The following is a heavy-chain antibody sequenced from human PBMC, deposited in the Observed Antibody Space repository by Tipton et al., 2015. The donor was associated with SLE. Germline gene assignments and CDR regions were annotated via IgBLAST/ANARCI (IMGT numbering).Heavy chain of an antibody. CDR1: GGSISSHY. CDR3: ARDPVDEASYFDC. V-gene: IGHV6-1*01. CDR2: TYHRSKWYN. J-gene: IGHJ4*02. Sequence: TLSLTCTVSGGSISSHYWSWIRQPPGRGLEWLGRTYHRSKWYNDYAVSVKGRITINPDTSKNQFSLQLNSVSPEDTAVYYCARDPVDEASYFDCWGQGILVTVSS.